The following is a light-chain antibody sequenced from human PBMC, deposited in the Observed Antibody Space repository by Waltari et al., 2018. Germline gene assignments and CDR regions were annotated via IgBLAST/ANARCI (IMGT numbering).Light chain of an antibody. V-gene: IGKV3-11*01. CDR2: DTS. Sequence: DIVLTQSPATLAFAPGETATLSCRASQSVRVYLSWYPQKPGHAPRLLIYDTSNRASGTPDRFSGSGSGTDFSLSISSLEPEDFAVYYCQQRHNWPLTFGGGTKVEIK. CDR3: QQRHNWPLT. J-gene: IGKJ4*01. CDR1: QSVRVY.